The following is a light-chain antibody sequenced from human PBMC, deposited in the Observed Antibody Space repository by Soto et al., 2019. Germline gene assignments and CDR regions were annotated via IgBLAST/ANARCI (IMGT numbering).Light chain of an antibody. CDR2: DVS. Sequence: LTQPASVSGSPGQSITISCSGTSSDVGGYNYVFWYQHHPGKAPKLMIYDVSNRPSGVSNRFSGSKSGNTASLTISGLQAEDEADYYCSSYTSSSTDVFGTGTKVTV. CDR3: SSYTSSSTDV. V-gene: IGLV2-14*03. J-gene: IGLJ1*01. CDR1: SSDVGGYNY.